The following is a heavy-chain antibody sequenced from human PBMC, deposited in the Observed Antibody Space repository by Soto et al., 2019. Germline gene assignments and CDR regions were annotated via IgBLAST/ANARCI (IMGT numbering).Heavy chain of an antibody. V-gene: IGHV3-21*01. CDR2: ISSSSSYI. J-gene: IGHJ6*02. D-gene: IGHD6-6*01. CDR1: GFTFSSYS. CDR3: ARDWAGYSSSTPISYGMDV. Sequence: EVQLVESGGGLVKPGGSLRLSCAASGFTFSSYSMNWVRQAPGKGLEWVSSISSSSSYIYYADSVKGRFTISRDNAKNSLYLQMNSLRAEDSAVYYCARDWAGYSSSTPISYGMDVWGQGTTVTVSS.